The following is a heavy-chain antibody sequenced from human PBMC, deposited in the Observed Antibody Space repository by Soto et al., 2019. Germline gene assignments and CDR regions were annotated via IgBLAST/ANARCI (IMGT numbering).Heavy chain of an antibody. CDR2: INSDESST. V-gene: IGHV3-74*01. D-gene: IGHD3-22*01. CDR1: GFTFSSYW. CDR3: ARDAFYDSSGYYIYNWFDP. Sequence: GGSLRLSCAASGFTFSSYWMHWVRQAPGKGLVWVSRINSDESSTSYADSVKGRFTISRDNAKNTLYLQMNSLRAEDTAVYYCARDAFYDSSGYYIYNWFDPWGQGTLVTVSS. J-gene: IGHJ5*02.